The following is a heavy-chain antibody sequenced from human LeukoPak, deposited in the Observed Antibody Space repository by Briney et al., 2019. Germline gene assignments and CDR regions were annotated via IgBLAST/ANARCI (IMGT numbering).Heavy chain of an antibody. CDR3: ARDDYSNYPDY. CDR2: INWNGGST. J-gene: IGHJ4*02. D-gene: IGHD4-11*01. V-gene: IGHV3-20*04. Sequence: GGSLRLSCAASGFTFDDYGMSWVRHAPGKGLEWVSGINWNGGSTGYADSVKGRFTISRDNAKNSLYLQMNSLRAEDTALYYCARDDYSNYPDYWGQGTLVTVSS. CDR1: GFTFDDYG.